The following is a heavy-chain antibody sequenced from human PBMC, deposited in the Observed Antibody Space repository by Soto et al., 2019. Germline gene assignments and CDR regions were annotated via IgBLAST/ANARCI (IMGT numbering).Heavy chain of an antibody. Sequence: GGSLRLSCAASGFSFSTYWMSWVRQAPGKGLEWVANIKDDGGETYYVDSVKGRFTISRDNAKTSLYLQMNSLRAEDTAVYYCAKGGHIDFCGQGTLVTSPQ. CDR1: GFSFSTYW. D-gene: IGHD3-16*01. J-gene: IGHJ4*01. V-gene: IGHV3-7*03. CDR3: AKGGHIDF. CDR2: IKDDGGET.